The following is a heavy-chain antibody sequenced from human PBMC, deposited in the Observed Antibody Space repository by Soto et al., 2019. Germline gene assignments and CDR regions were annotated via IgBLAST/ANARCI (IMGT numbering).Heavy chain of an antibody. J-gene: IGHJ4*02. CDR2: LIPIFGTA. CDR3: ASAAISEYCSSTSCYALDY. CDR1: GGTFSSYA. Sequence: QVQLVQSGAEVKKPGSSVKVSCKASGGTFSSYAISWVRQAPGQGLEWMGGLIPIFGTANYAQKFQGRVTITADESTSTAYMELSSLRSEDTAVYYCASAAISEYCSSTSCYALDYWGQGTLVTVSS. D-gene: IGHD2-2*01. V-gene: IGHV1-69*01.